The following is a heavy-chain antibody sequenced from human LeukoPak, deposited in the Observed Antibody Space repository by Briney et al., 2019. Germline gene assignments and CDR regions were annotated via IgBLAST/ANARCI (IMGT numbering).Heavy chain of an antibody. CDR3: ARADYYDSSGYPYYYYGMDV. Sequence: SVKVSCKASGYTFTGYYMHWVRQAPGQGLEWMGRIIPILGIANYAQKFQGRVTITADKSTSTAYMELSSLRSEDTAVYYCARADYYDSSGYPYYYYGMDVWGQGTTVTVSS. CDR2: IIPILGIA. CDR1: GYTFTGYY. V-gene: IGHV1-69*04. D-gene: IGHD3-22*01. J-gene: IGHJ6*02.